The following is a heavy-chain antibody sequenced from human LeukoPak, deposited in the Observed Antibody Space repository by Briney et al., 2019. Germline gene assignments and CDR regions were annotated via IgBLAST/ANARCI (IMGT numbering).Heavy chain of an antibody. J-gene: IGHJ4*02. V-gene: IGHV4-34*01. D-gene: IGHD3-9*01. Sequence: SETLSLTCAVYGGSLNGHYWSWIRQPPGKGLEWIGEGSESGGTKFNPSLKSRVTISADTSKNQFSLKVKSVTAADTAVYYCASRSWGLSGPIDYWGQGTLVTVSS. CDR2: GSESGGT. CDR3: ASRSWGLSGPIDY. CDR1: GGSLNGHY.